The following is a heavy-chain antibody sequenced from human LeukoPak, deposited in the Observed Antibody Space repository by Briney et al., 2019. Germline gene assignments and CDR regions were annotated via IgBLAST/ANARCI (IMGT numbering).Heavy chain of an antibody. CDR2: IYYSGST. V-gene: IGHV4-31*03. CDR1: GGSISSGGYY. CDR3: ASARVVAKASGLVV. J-gene: IGHJ4*02. D-gene: IGHD2-21*01. Sequence: SETLSLTCTVSGGSISSGGYYWSWIRQHPGKGLEWIGYIYYSGSTYYNPPLKSRVTISVDTSKNQFSLKLSSVTAADTAVYYCASARVVAKASGLVVWGQGTLVTVSS.